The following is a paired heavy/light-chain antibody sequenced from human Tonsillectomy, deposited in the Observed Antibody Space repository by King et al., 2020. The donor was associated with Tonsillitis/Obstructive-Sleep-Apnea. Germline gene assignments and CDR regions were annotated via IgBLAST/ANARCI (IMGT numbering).Heavy chain of an antibody. V-gene: IGHV3-23*01. CDR2: ISVSGGST. CDR1: GFTFASYA. Sequence: EVQLLESGGGLVQPGGSLRLSCAASGFTFASYAMSWVRQAPGKGLEWVSAISVSGGSTYYADSVKGRFTISRDNSKNTLYLQMHSLRAEDTAVYYCAKEDDGWTWDIEVVPAADSREYYFDYWGQGTLVTVSS. D-gene: IGHD2-2*01. J-gene: IGHJ4*02. CDR3: AKEDDGWTWDIEVVPAADSREYYFDY.
Light chain of an antibody. CDR2: KAS. J-gene: IGKJ4*01. CDR1: QIISRW. CDR3: QQYNSYPLT. V-gene: IGKV1-5*03. Sequence: DIQMTQSPSTLSASVGDRVTITCRASQIISRWLAWYQQKPGKAPKLLIYKASSLETGVPSRFSGSGSGTEFTLTISSLQPDDFATYYCQQYNSYPLTFGGGTKVEIK.